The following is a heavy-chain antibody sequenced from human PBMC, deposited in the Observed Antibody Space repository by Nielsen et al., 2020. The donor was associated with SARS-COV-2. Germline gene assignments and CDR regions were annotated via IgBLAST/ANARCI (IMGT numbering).Heavy chain of an antibody. CDR3: ARDGEWYTPGGFCDY. Sequence: GESLKISCAASGFTVSSNYMSWVRQAPGKGLEWVAVISYDGSNKYYADSVKGRFTISRDNSKNTLYLQMNSLRAEDTAVYYCARDGEWYTPGGFCDYWGQGTLVTVSS. D-gene: IGHD3-3*01. V-gene: IGHV3-30-3*01. CDR1: GFTVSSNY. J-gene: IGHJ4*02. CDR2: ISYDGSNK.